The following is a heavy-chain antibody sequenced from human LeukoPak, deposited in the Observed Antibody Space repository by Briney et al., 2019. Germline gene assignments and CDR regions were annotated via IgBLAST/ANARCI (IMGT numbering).Heavy chain of an antibody. D-gene: IGHD6-13*01. V-gene: IGHV4-31*03. CDR2: IYYSGST. Sequence: PSETLSLTCTVSGGSISSGGYYWSWIRQHPGKGLEWIGYIYYSGSTYYNPSLKSRVTISVDTSKNQFSLKLSSVTAADTAVYYCARDSIAAAPFDYWGQGTLVTVSS. CDR3: ARDSIAAAPFDY. CDR1: GGSISSGGYY. J-gene: IGHJ4*02.